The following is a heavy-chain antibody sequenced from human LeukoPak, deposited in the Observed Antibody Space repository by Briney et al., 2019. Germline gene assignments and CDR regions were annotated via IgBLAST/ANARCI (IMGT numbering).Heavy chain of an antibody. J-gene: IGHJ4*02. V-gene: IGHV3-21*04. Sequence: GGSLRLSCAASGFTFSSYSMNWVRQAPGQGQEWVSSISSSSSYIYYADSVKGRFIISRDNAKNSLYLQRNSLKAEDTAVYYCARVAYCGGDCYPYYFDYWGQGTLVTVSS. D-gene: IGHD2-21*02. CDR2: ISSSSSYI. CDR3: ARVAYCGGDCYPYYFDY. CDR1: GFTFSSYS.